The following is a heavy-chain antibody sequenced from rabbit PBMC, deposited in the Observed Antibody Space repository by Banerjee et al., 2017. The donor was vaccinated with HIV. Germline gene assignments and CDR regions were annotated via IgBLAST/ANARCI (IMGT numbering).Heavy chain of an antibody. D-gene: IGHD4-1*01. Sequence: QQQLEESGGGLVKPGGTLTLTCKASGFSFSSNYYMCWVRQAPGKGLEWIASVDTGDGTTYYASWVNGRFTVSLDNAQNTVFLQMTSLTPADTATYFCVRHNSGLRLWGPGTLVTVS. V-gene: IGHV1S43*01. CDR2: VDTGDGTT. J-gene: IGHJ6*01. CDR3: VRHNSGLRL. CDR1: GFSFSSNYY.